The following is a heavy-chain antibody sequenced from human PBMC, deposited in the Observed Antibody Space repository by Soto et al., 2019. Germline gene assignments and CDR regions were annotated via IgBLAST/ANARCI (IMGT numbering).Heavy chain of an antibody. CDR1: GFTFSSYG. D-gene: IGHD6-19*01. CDR2: ISYDGSNK. J-gene: IGHJ4*02. Sequence: QVQLVESGGGVVQPGRSLRLSCAASGFTFSSYGMHWVRQAPGKGLEWVAVISYDGSNKYYADSVKGRFTISRDNSKNTLYLQMNSLRAEDTAVYYCATSGLGDGGFDYWGQGTLVTVSS. V-gene: IGHV3-30*03. CDR3: ATSGLGDGGFDY.